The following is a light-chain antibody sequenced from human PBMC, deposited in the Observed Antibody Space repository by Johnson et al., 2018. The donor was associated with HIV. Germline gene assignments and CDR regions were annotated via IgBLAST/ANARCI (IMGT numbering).Light chain of an antibody. J-gene: IGLJ1*01. CDR3: GTWDSSLSAL. V-gene: IGLV1-51*01. CDR2: ENN. CDR1: SSNIGNNY. Sequence: QSVLTQPPSVSAAPGQKVTSSCSGSSSNIGNNYVSWYQQLPGTAPKLLIYENNKRPSGIPDRFSGSKSGTSATLGITGLQTVDEADYYCGTWDSSLSALFGTGTKVTVL.